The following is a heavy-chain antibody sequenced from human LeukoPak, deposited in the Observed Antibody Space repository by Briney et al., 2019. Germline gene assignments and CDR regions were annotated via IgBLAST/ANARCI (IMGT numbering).Heavy chain of an antibody. CDR3: ARAPSGAFDI. D-gene: IGHD3-10*01. J-gene: IGHJ3*02. CDR2: IIPIFGTA. CDR1: GGTFISYA. V-gene: IGHV1-69*05. Sequence: ASVKVSCKASGGTFISYAISWVRQAPGKGREWMGGIIPIFGTANYAQKFQGRVTITTDESTSTAYMELSSLRSEDTAVYYCARAPSGAFDIWGQGTMVTVSS.